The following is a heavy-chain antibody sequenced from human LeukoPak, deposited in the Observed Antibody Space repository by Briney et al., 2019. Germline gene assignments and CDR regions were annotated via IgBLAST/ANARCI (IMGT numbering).Heavy chain of an antibody. Sequence: SETLSLTCTVSGGSINSGDYYWSWIRQHPGQGLEWIGYMHASGSTFYNPSLKSRVTISVDTSKNQFSLKLTSVTAADTAVYYCARELVPDWTGGNCYSGWFDPWGQGTLVTVSS. CDR2: MHASGST. CDR3: ARELVPDWTGGNCYSGWFDP. J-gene: IGHJ5*02. CDR1: GGSINSGDYY. V-gene: IGHV4-31*03. D-gene: IGHD2-15*01.